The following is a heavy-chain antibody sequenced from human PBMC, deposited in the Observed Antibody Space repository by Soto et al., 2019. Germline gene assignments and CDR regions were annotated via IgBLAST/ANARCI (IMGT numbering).Heavy chain of an antibody. D-gene: IGHD6-19*01. CDR2: ISYSGST. CDR3: ARDIGYSSGWYSYYGMDV. Sequence: PSETLSLTCTVSGASITTYYWSWIRQPPGKGLEWIGYISYSGSTDYNPSLKSRVTISRDTSKNQFSLKLSSVTAADTAVYYCARDIGYSSGWYSYYGMDVWGQGTTVTVSS. CDR1: GASITTYY. V-gene: IGHV4-59*01. J-gene: IGHJ6*02.